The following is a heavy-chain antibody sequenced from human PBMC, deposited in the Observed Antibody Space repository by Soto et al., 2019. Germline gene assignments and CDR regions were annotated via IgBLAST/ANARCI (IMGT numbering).Heavy chain of an antibody. Sequence: AGGSLRLSCAASGFTFSSYAMSWVRQAPGKGLEWVSGISGTGDSTYYADSVKGRFTISRDNSKNTLYLHMNSLRGEDTALYLCAKAGTPTSVVVTARLDTGGQGALVTGSS. CDR1: GFTFSSYA. D-gene: IGHD2-21*02. J-gene: IGHJ5*02. CDR3: AKAGTPTSVVVTARLDT. V-gene: IGHV3-23*01. CDR2: ISGTGDST.